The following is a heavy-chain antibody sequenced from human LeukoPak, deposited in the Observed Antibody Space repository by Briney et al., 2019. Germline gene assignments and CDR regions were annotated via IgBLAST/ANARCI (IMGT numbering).Heavy chain of an antibody. J-gene: IGHJ3*02. D-gene: IGHD3-22*01. V-gene: IGHV3-49*04. CDR3: TRLAMMDAFDI. CDR2: IRSKAYGGTT. CDR1: GFTFSSYA. Sequence: GGSLRLSCAASGFTFSSYAMSWVRQAPGKGLEWVGFIRSKAYGGTTEYAASVKGRFTISRDDSKSIAYLQMNSLKTEDTAVYYCTRLAMMDAFDIWGQGTMVTVSS.